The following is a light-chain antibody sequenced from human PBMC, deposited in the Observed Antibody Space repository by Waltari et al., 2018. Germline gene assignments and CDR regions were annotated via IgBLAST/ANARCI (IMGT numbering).Light chain of an antibody. V-gene: IGLV1-40*01. CDR1: RANAGAHYD. J-gene: IGLJ1*01. CDR3: QSHDHSLHAYV. CDR2: ANS. Sequence: QSVLTQPPSVSGAPGQRVTISCTGIRANAGAHYDVHWYPQFPPTAPKLLIHANSNRPSGVPDRFSGSKSGTSASLAITGLQAEDEADYYCQSHDHSLHAYVFGTGTKVTVL.